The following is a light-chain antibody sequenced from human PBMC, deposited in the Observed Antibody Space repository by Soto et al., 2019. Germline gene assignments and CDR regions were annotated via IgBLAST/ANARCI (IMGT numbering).Light chain of an antibody. J-gene: IGKJ1*01. Sequence: DIQMTQSPSTLSASVGDRVTITCRASQSISSWLAWYQQKPGKAPKLLIYDASSLESGVPSRFSGSGSGTEFTLTISSLQPDDFATHYCQQYNSYSGTFGQGTKVDI. CDR1: QSISSW. V-gene: IGKV1-5*01. CDR2: DAS. CDR3: QQYNSYSGT.